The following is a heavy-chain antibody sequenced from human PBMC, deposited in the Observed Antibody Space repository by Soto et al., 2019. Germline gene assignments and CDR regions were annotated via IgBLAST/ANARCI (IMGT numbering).Heavy chain of an antibody. D-gene: IGHD4-17*01. CDR3: ARSSSTVTTAPGGY. J-gene: IGHJ4*02. CDR1: GYTFTSYG. CDR2: ISAYNGNT. V-gene: IGHV1-18*01. Sequence: ASVKVSCKASGYTFTSYGISWVRQAPGQGLEWMGWISAYNGNTNYAQKLQGRVTMTTDTSTSTAYMELSSLRSDDTAVYYCARSSSTVTTAPGGYWGQGTLVTVSS.